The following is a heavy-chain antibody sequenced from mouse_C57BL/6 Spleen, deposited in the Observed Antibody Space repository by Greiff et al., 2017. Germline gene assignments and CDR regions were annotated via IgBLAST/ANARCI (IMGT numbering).Heavy chain of an antibody. J-gene: IGHJ3*01. D-gene: IGHD2-1*01. CDR2: IWSGGST. CDR3: AKSRYYGNGAWFAY. V-gene: IGHV2-4*01. Sequence: VQLQESGPGLVQPSQSLSITCTVSGFSLTSYGVHWVRQPPGKGLEWLGVIWSGGSTDYNAAFISRLSISKDNSKSQVFFKMNSLQADDTAIYYCAKSRYYGNGAWFAYWGQGTLVTVSA. CDR1: GFSLTSYG.